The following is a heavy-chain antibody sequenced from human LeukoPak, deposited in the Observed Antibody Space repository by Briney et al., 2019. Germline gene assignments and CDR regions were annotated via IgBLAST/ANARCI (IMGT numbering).Heavy chain of an antibody. CDR3: AREDLVPAAMKGYYFDY. J-gene: IGHJ4*02. V-gene: IGHV1-2*02. Sequence: ASVKVSCKASGYTFTGYYMHWVRQAPGQGLEWMGWINPNSGGTNYAQKFQGRVTMTRDTSISTAYMELSRLRSDDTAVYYCAREDLVPAAMKGYYFDYWGQGTLVTVSS. CDR1: GYTFTGYY. D-gene: IGHD2-2*01. CDR2: INPNSGGT.